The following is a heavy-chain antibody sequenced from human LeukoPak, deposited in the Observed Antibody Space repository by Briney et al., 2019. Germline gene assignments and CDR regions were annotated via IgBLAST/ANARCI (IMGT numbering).Heavy chain of an antibody. D-gene: IGHD2-2*01. V-gene: IGHV3-9*01. CDR3: AKGYCSSISCHADY. Sequence: GGSLRLSCAVSGFTFSDYYMSWIRQAPGKGLEWVSGISWNRGSIGYADSVKGRFTISRDNAKMSLYLQMNSLRAEDTALYYCAKGYCSSISCHADYWGQGTLVTASS. J-gene: IGHJ4*02. CDR1: GFTFSDYY. CDR2: ISWNRGSI.